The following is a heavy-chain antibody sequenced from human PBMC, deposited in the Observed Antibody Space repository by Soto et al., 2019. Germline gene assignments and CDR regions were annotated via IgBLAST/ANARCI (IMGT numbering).Heavy chain of an antibody. CDR1: GGSISRYY. CDR3: ARTGYDSSGYFDAFDI. D-gene: IGHD3-22*01. CDR2: IYYSGST. V-gene: IGHV4-59*01. J-gene: IGHJ3*02. Sequence: SDTLSLTCTVSGGSISRYYWSWIRQPPGKGLEWIGYIYYSGSTNYNPSLKSRVTISVDRSKNQFSLKLNSVTAADTAVYYCARTGYDSSGYFDAFDIWGQGTMVTVSS.